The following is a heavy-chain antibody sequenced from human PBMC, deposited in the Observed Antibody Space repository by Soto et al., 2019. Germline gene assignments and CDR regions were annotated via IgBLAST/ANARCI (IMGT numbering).Heavy chain of an antibody. J-gene: IGHJ3*01. CDR1: GYTFINYG. CDR2: LRAYNGDT. D-gene: IGHD1-26*01. V-gene: IGHV1-18*01. Sequence: QVQLVQSGAEVKKPGASVRVSCKTSGYTFINYGITWVRQAPGQGLEWMGWLRAYNGDTSSSEKLQDRFTMTTDTSTNTVYMDLRSLTSDDTAVYYCARWSAIVGGAEALDVWGKGTMVIVSS. CDR3: ARWSAIVGGAEALDV.